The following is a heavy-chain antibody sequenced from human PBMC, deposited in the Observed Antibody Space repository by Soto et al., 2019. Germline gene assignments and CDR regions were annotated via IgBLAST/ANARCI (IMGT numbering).Heavy chain of an antibody. V-gene: IGHV3-13*05. CDR2: IGTAGDP. Sequence: WWSLRLSCSASVFTFSSYDMHWCRQATGKGLEWVSAIGTAGDPYYPGSVKGRFTISRENAKNSLYLQMNSLRAGDTAVYYCARGRVRGVPDYYGMGVWGQGTTVTVSS. D-gene: IGHD3-10*01. CDR1: VFTFSSYD. CDR3: ARGRVRGVPDYYGMGV. J-gene: IGHJ6*02.